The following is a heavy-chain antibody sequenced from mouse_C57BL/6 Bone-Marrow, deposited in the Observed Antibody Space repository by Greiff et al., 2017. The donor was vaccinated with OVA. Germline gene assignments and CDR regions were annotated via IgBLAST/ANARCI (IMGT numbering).Heavy chain of an antibody. J-gene: IGHJ4*01. CDR1: GYSITSGYY. Sequence: EVKLMESGPGLVKPSQSLSLTCSVTGYSITSGYYWNWIRQFPGNKLEWMGYISYDGSNNYNPSLKNRISITRDTSKNQFFLKLNSVTTEDTATYYCARNYGSSYGYYAMDYWGQGTSVTVSS. CDR3: ARNYGSSYGYYAMDY. CDR2: ISYDGSN. D-gene: IGHD1-1*01. V-gene: IGHV3-6*01.